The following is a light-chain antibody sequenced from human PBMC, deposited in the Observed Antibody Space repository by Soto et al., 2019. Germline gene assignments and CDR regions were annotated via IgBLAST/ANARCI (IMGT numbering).Light chain of an antibody. CDR3: QQYNNWPPPT. J-gene: IGKJ2*01. CDR2: GAS. Sequence: EIVMTQSPATLSVSPGERATLSCRASQSVGSNLAWYQQKPGQAPRLLIFGASTRDTGIPARFSGSGSGTEFTLTISSLQSEDFAVYYCQQYNNWPPPTFGQGTKLDIK. CDR1: QSVGSN. V-gene: IGKV3-15*01.